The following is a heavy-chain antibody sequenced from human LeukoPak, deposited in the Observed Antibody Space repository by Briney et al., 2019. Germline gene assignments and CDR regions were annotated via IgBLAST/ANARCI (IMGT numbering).Heavy chain of an antibody. CDR1: GGSFSGYY. D-gene: IGHD3-10*01. CDR2: INHSGST. CDR3: ARGYGSGGSYYYYGMDV. V-gene: IGHV4-34*01. J-gene: IGHJ6*02. Sequence: SETLSFTCAAYGGSFSGYYWSWIRQPPGKGLEWIVEINHSGSTNYNPSLKSRVTISVDTSKNQFSLKLSSVTAADTAVYYCARGYGSGGSYYYYGMDVWGQGTTVTVSS.